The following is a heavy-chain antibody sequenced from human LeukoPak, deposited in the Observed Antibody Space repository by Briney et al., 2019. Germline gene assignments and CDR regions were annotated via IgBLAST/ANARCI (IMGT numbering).Heavy chain of an antibody. CDR2: IYSGGTT. V-gene: IGHV4-39*01. D-gene: IGHD5-18*01. J-gene: IGHJ4*02. CDR1: GGSINSGNYY. CDR3: ARRKYGYGPDY. Sequence: SETLSLTCTVSGGSINSGNYYWAWIRQPPGEGLEWIGSIYSGGTTYYKPSLKSRVTISVDTSTNQFSLRLSSVTATDTAIYYCARRKYGYGPDYWGQGALVTVSS.